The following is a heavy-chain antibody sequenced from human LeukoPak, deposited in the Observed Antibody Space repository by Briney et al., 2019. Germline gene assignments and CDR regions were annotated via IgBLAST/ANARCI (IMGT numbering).Heavy chain of an antibody. V-gene: IGHV3-15*01. D-gene: IGHD6-13*01. CDR2: IKSKTDGGTT. J-gene: IGHJ4*02. CDR1: GFTFSNAW. CDR3: TTDGYSSSWYVDY. Sequence: GGSLRLSCAASGFTFSNAWMSWVRQAPGKGLEWVGRIKSKTDGGTTDYAAPVKGRFTISRDDSKNTLYLQMNSLKTEDTAVYYCTTDGYSSSWYVDYWGQGTLVTVSS.